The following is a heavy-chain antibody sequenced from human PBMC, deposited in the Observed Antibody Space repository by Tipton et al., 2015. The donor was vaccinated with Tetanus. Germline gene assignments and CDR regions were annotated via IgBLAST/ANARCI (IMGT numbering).Heavy chain of an antibody. Sequence: SLRLSCAASGFTFGSYAMNWVRQAPGKGLEWVAVVSKDGNNIQYGDSVKGRFTISRDNSKNTVYLQMNSLGYEDTAVYYCARLTEIVSRSGWAFDFWGQGTLVTVSS. CDR1: GFTFGSYA. J-gene: IGHJ4*02. CDR3: ARLTEIVSRSGWAFDF. D-gene: IGHD5/OR15-5a*01. V-gene: IGHV3-30*03. CDR2: VSKDGNNI.